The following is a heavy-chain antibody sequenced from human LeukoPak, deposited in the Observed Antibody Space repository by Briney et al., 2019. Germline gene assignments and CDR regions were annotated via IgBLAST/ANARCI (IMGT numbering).Heavy chain of an antibody. CDR3: ARDIADTAMVNWFDP. V-gene: IGHV1-69*13. D-gene: IGHD5-18*01. Sequence: SVKVSCKASGGTFTSYAISWVRQAPGQGLEWMGGIIPIFGTANYAQKFQGRVTITADESTSTAYMELSSLRSEDTAVYYCARDIADTAMVNWFDPWGQGTLVTVSS. J-gene: IGHJ5*02. CDR1: GGTFTSYA. CDR2: IIPIFGTA.